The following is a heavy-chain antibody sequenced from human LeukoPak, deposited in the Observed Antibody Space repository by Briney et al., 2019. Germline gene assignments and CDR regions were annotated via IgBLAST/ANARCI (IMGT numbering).Heavy chain of an antibody. J-gene: IGHJ3*02. CDR3: ARRFVGYDSSWGASDI. D-gene: IGHD6-13*01. CDR1: GGSISSSSYY. Sequence: SETLSLTCTVSGGSISSSSYYWGWIRQPPGKGLEWIGYIYYSGSTNYNPSLKSRVTISVDMSKNQFSLKLSSVTAADTAVYYCARRFVGYDSSWGASDIWGLGTMVTVSS. CDR2: IYYSGST. V-gene: IGHV4-61*05.